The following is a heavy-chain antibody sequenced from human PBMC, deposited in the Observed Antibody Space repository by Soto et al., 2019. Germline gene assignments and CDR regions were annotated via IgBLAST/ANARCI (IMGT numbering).Heavy chain of an antibody. J-gene: IGHJ5*02. CDR3: ARLHCNSPNCVPLDP. CDR1: GGSINQDTYY. D-gene: IGHD2-2*01. CDR2: IYYSGTS. Sequence: SETLSPTRTVSGGSINQDTYYWGWVRPPPGEGLEWIGSIYYSGTSPYNPSLESRVPMSVDTSKKQLSLRLRSVTAADTAVYYCARLHCNSPNCVPLDPWGQGTLVTVSS. V-gene: IGHV4-39*01.